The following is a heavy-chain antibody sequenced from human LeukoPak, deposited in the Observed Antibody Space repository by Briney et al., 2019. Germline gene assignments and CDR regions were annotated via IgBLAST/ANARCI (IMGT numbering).Heavy chain of an antibody. CDR1: GGSVNNYY. J-gene: IGHJ4*02. CDR2: IYHTGSP. Sequence: SETLSLTCTVSGGSVNNYYWSWIRQPPGKGLEWIGEIYHTGSPNYNPSLKSRVTISVDKSKNHFSLSLSSVTAADTAVYYCARDPHSGSFGSNYWGQGTLVTVSS. V-gene: IGHV4-59*02. CDR3: ARDPHSGSFGSNY. D-gene: IGHD1-26*01.